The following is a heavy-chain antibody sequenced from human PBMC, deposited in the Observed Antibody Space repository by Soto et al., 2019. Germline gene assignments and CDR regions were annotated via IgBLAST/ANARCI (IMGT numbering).Heavy chain of an antibody. CDR2: IDPSDSSS. CDR3: VRGLGKDIDY. D-gene: IGHD7-27*01. V-gene: IGHV5-10-1*03. Sequence: EVQLVQSGAEVKKPGESLRISCKGSGYSFTSYWINWVRQMPGKGLEWMGRIDPSDSSSNYSPSFQGHVTTSADKSISTAYLQWSSLKASDTAKYFSVRGLGKDIDYWGQGTLVTVSS. CDR1: GYSFTSYW. J-gene: IGHJ4*02.